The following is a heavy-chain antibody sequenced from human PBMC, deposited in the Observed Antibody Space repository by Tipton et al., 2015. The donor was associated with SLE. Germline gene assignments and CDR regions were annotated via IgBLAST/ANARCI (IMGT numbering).Heavy chain of an antibody. CDR2: IYYSGST. CDR1: GASISSYY. CDR3: AREPRSGYHDY. D-gene: IGHD3-3*01. Sequence: TLSLTYTVSGASISSYYWSWIRQPPGKGLEWIGYIYYSGSTIHNPSLKSRVTMSVDTSKNQFSLKLSSVTAADTAVYYCAREPRSGYHDYWGQGTLVIVSS. V-gene: IGHV4-59*12. J-gene: IGHJ4*02.